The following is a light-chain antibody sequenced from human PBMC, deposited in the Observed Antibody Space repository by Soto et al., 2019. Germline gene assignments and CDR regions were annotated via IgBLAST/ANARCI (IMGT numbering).Light chain of an antibody. CDR3: QHYNSYSGT. V-gene: IGKV1-5*03. CDR1: QTISSW. CDR2: KAS. J-gene: IGKJ1*01. Sequence: DIQMSQSPSTLSGSVGDRVTITCRASQTISSWLAWYQQKPGKAPKLLIYKASTLKSGVPSRFSGSGSGTEFTLTIRSLQPDDFATYYCQHYNSYSGTFGQGTKVDIK.